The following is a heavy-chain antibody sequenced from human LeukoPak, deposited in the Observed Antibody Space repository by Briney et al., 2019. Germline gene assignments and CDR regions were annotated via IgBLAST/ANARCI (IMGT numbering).Heavy chain of an antibody. CDR1: GFTFSSYE. CDR3: ARDLNYYDSSGYGVRYYYYMDV. J-gene: IGHJ6*03. CDR2: ISSSGSTI. V-gene: IGHV3-48*03. D-gene: IGHD3-22*01. Sequence: PGGSLRLSCAASGFTFSSYEMNWVRQAPGKGLEWVSYISSSGSTIYYADSVKGRFTISRDNAKDSLYLQMNSLRAEDTAVCYCARDLNYYDSSGYGVRYYYYMDVWGKGTTVTVSS.